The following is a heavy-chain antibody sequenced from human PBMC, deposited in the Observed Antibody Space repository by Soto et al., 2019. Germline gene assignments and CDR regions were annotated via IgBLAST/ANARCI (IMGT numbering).Heavy chain of an antibody. J-gene: IGHJ6*02. CDR3: ASPYYDILTGYYTKYYYYGMDV. D-gene: IGHD3-9*01. CDR2: ISSSSSYI. CDR1: GFTFSSYS. Sequence: EVQLVESGGGLVKPGGSLRLSCAASGFTFSSYSMNWVRQAPGKGLEWVASISSSSSYIYYADSVKGRFTISRDNAKNSLYLQMNSLTAEDTAVYYCASPYYDILTGYYTKYYYYGMDVWGQGTTVTVSS. V-gene: IGHV3-21*01.